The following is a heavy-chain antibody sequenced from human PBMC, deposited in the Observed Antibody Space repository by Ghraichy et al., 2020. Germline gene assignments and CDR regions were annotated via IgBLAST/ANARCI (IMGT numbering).Heavy chain of an antibody. CDR2: INHSGST. V-gene: IGHV4-34*01. D-gene: IGHD3-10*01. CDR1: GGSFSGYY. J-gene: IGHJ6*02. Sequence: SETLSLTCAVYGGSFSGYYWSWIRQPPGKGLEWIGEINHSGSTNYNPSLKSRVTISVDTSKNQFSLKLSSVTAADTAVYYCARGRGRGYYGSGSYGYYYYGMDVWGQGTTVTVSS. CDR3: ARGRGRGYYGSGSYGYYYYGMDV.